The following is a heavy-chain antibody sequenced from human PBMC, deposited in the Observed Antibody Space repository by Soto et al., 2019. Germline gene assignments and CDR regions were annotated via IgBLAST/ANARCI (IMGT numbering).Heavy chain of an antibody. CDR3: ARGRITIFGVVNHQRYYGMDV. Sequence: SVKVSCKASGGTFSSYAISWVRQAPGQGLEWMGGIIPIFGTANYAQKFQGRVTITADKSTSTAYMELSSLRSEDTAVYYCARGRITIFGVVNHQRYYGMDVWGQGTTVTVSS. J-gene: IGHJ6*02. CDR2: IIPIFGTA. CDR1: GGTFSSYA. D-gene: IGHD3-3*01. V-gene: IGHV1-69*06.